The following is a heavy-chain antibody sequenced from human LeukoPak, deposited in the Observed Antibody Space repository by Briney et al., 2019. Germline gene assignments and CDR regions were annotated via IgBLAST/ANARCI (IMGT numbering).Heavy chain of an antibody. D-gene: IGHD1-26*01. Sequence: PSETLSLTCTVSGGSISGYYWSWIRQPPGKGLEWIGYIHYSRSTKYNPSLNSRVTISVDTSENQFSLKLSSVTAADTAVYYCAKYGGSPSNYFDYWGQGTLVTVSS. CDR3: AKYGGSPSNYFDY. V-gene: IGHV4-59*12. J-gene: IGHJ4*02. CDR1: GGSISGYY. CDR2: IHYSRST.